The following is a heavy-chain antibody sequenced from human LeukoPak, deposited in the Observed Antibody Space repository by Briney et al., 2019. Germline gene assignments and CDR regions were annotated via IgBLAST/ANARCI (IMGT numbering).Heavy chain of an antibody. CDR1: GGSISSGSYF. CDR3: ARGGSGWNYYYYYMDV. J-gene: IGHJ6*03. D-gene: IGHD6-19*01. V-gene: IGHV4-61*02. CDR2: IYTSGST. Sequence: PSETLSLTCTVSGGSISSGSYFWSWLRQPAGKGLEWIGRIYTSGSTNYNPSLKSRVTISVDTSKNQFSLKLSSVTAADTAVYYCARGGSGWNYYYYYMDVWGKGTTVTISS.